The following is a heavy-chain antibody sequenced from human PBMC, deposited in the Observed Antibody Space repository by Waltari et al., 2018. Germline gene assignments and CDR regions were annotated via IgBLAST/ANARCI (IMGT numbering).Heavy chain of an antibody. CDR1: GFTFNNYA. D-gene: IGHD2-15*01. Sequence: EVQLLDSGGGLVQPGGSPRLSCAASGFTFNNYAMSWVRQAPGKGLEWVSTISVTGGTTYYADSVKGRFTISRDNSKNTLYLQMNSLRAEDTAVYYCAKNRGYCSGGSCYYEYWGQGTLITVSS. J-gene: IGHJ4*02. CDR2: ISVTGGTT. V-gene: IGHV3-23*01. CDR3: AKNRGYCSGGSCYYEY.